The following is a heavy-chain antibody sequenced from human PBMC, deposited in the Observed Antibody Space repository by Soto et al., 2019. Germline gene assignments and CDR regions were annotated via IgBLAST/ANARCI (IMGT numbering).Heavy chain of an antibody. CDR2: IDSDGSIT. D-gene: IGHD2-21*02. CDR3: ATLGLQQAF. V-gene: IGHV3-74*01. CDR1: GFTFNTW. J-gene: IGHJ4*02. Sequence: GGSLRLSCXASGFTFNTWMHWVRQAPGEGLVWVSSIDSDGSITSYADSVKGRFTISRDNAKNTLYLQMNSLRAEDTAVYYCATLGLQQAFWGQGTLVTVSS.